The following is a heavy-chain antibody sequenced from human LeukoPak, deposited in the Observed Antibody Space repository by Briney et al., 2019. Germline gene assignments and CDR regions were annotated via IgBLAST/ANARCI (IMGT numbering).Heavy chain of an antibody. J-gene: IGHJ4*02. CDR2: INQDVSRI. CDR3: ARLKDDVTKFDY. Sequence: GGSLRLSCAGSGFDFSRHWMAWVRQAPGKGLEWVASINQDVSRIHYVDSVKGRFTISRDNAKSSLFLQMTSLRVEDTAVYYCARLKDDVTKFDYWGQGTLVTVSS. CDR1: GFDFSRHW. V-gene: IGHV3-7*01. D-gene: IGHD2-8*01.